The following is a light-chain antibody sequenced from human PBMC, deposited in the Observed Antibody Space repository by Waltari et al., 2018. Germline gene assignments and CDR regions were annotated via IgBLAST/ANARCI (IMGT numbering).Light chain of an antibody. Sequence: EVVMTQSPAALSVSPGERVTLSCKASQNIDNNFAWYQQKSGQSPRLLIYGASTRATGVPARFSGSGSGTEFTLTISSLQSEDCAVFYCQQYNRWPPLTFGGGTKVEIK. CDR2: GAS. V-gene: IGKV3-15*01. CDR1: QNIDNN. CDR3: QQYNRWPPLT. J-gene: IGKJ4*01.